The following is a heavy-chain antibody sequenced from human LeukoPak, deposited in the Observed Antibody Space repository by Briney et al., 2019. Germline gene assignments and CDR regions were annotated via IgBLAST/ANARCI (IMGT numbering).Heavy chain of an antibody. CDR1: GGSISSRSYY. D-gene: IGHD2-15*01. V-gene: IGHV4-39*01. Sequence: KASETLSLTCTVSGGSISSRSYYWVWMRPPPGTALVGIGSIYYSGSTYYNPSLKSRVTISVDTSKNQFSLKLSSVTAPDTAVYYCARKWGQLPRGNAFDIWGQGTMVTVSS. J-gene: IGHJ3*02. CDR2: IYYSGST. CDR3: ARKWGQLPRGNAFDI.